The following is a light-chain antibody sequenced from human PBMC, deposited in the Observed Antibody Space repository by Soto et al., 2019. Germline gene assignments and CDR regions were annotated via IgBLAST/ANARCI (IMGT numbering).Light chain of an antibody. CDR3: AAWDDSLNVV. Sequence: QPVLTQPPSASGTPGQRVTISCSGSSCNIGSNTVNWYQQLPGTAPKLLIYSNNQRPSGVPDRFSGSKSGTSASLAISGLQSEDEADYYCAAWDDSLNVVFGGGTKLTVL. J-gene: IGLJ2*01. V-gene: IGLV1-44*01. CDR2: SNN. CDR1: SCNIGSNT.